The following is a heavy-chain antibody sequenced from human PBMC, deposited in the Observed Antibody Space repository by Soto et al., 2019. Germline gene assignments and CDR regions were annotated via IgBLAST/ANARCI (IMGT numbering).Heavy chain of an antibody. CDR2: ISYRGNS. Sequence: HSCTFAGDPYSHGAYYWGWIHQVPGNSLVRIGYISYRGNSEYNPCLRSRVIISIDTSENQFSLGLNSVTAEYTALYYCARSAKYYYDRSAYYPTHPVDSWGQTIQVIVTA. J-gene: IGHJ5*01. D-gene: IGHD3-22*01. CDR3: ARSAKYYYDRSAYYPTHPVDS. CDR1: GDPYSHGAYY. V-gene: IGHV4-31*03.